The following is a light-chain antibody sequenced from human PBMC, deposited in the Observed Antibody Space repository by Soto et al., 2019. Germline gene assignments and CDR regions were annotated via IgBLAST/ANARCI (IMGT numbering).Light chain of an antibody. CDR1: ESVTSSS. Sequence: EIVLTQSPGTLSLSPGERATLSCSASESVTSSSLAWYQQKLGRAPRLLMYGVSIRATGITDRFRGSGSGTDFTLTISRLEPEDFAVYYCQQYLRSPSTVGQGTKVEIK. CDR2: GVS. CDR3: QQYLRSPST. V-gene: IGKV3-20*01. J-gene: IGKJ2*01.